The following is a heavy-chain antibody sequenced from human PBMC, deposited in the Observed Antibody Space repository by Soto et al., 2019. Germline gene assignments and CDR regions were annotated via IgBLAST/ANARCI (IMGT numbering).Heavy chain of an antibody. CDR3: ARAGVGAYYYYYMDV. Sequence: SETLSLTCAVYGGSFSGYYWSWIRQPPGKGLEWIGEINHSGSTNYNPSLKSRVTISVDTSKNQFSLKLSSVTAADTAVYYCARAGVGAYYYYYMDVWGKGTTGTLSS. V-gene: IGHV4-34*01. D-gene: IGHD3-16*01. J-gene: IGHJ6*03. CDR1: GGSFSGYY. CDR2: INHSGST.